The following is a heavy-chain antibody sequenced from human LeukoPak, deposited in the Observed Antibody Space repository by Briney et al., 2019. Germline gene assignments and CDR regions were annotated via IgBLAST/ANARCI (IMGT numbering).Heavy chain of an antibody. CDR3: AKDLGGSATTV. Sequence: GRSLRLSCAASGFTFEDHVMHWVRQAPGKGLEWVSSISWSGDRMGYADAVKGRFTISRDNAKNSLFLQMNSLRDEDTALYYCAKDLGGSATTVWGQGTLVTVSS. CDR2: ISWSGDRM. J-gene: IGHJ4*02. D-gene: IGHD2-2*01. V-gene: IGHV3-9*01. CDR1: GFTFEDHV.